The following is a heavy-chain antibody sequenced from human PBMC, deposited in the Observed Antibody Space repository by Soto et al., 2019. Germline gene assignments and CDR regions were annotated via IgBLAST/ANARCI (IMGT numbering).Heavy chain of an antibody. CDR1: GFTFSSYG. CDR2: LSKDGSNK. Sequence: GGSLRFSCVASGFTFSSYGMHWVRQAPGKGLEWVAILSKDGSNKYYADSVKGRFTISRDNSKNTLSLQMNSLREDDTAVYYCAKDNGGTYPLLSYYFDHWGQGTLVTVSS. J-gene: IGHJ4*02. V-gene: IGHV3-30*18. CDR3: AKDNGGTYPLLSYYFDH. D-gene: IGHD1-26*01.